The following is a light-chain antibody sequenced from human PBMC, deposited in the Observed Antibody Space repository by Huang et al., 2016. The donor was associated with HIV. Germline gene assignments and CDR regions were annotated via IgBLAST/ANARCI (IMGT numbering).Light chain of an antibody. CDR3: QQYYSTPPIT. CDR1: QGISNS. J-gene: IGKJ5*01. CDR2: AAS. V-gene: IGKV1-NL1*01. Sequence: DIQMTQSPSSLSASVGDRVTITCRASQGISNSLAWYQQKPGKAPKLRLYAASRLKSGVPSRFSGSGSGTDYTLTISSLQPEDFATYYCQQYYSTPPITFGQGTRLEMK.